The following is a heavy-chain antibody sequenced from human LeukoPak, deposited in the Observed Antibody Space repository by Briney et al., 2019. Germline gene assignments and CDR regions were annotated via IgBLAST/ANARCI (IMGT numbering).Heavy chain of an antibody. Sequence: PGGSLRLSCAASGFTFSSYAMSWVRQAPGKGLEWVGSISSSSSYIYYADSVKGRFTISRDNAKNSLYLQMNSLRAEDTAVYYCARGIRTGTTRITMILKPDYYYYMDVWGKGTTVTVSS. CDR2: ISSSSSYI. CDR3: ARGIRTGTTRITMILKPDYYYYMDV. CDR1: GFTFSSYA. V-gene: IGHV3-21*01. J-gene: IGHJ6*03. D-gene: IGHD3-22*01.